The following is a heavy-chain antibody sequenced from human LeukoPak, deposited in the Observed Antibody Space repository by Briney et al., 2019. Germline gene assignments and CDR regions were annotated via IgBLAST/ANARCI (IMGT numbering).Heavy chain of an antibody. CDR2: INPNSGGT. CDR1: GYTFTGYY. Sequence: GASVKVSCKASGYTFTGYYMHWVRQAPGQGLEWMGWINPNSGGTNYAQKFQGRVTMTRDTSISTAYMELNRLRSDDTAVYYCARDRDYGSGIFDYWVQGTLVTVSS. V-gene: IGHV1-2*02. D-gene: IGHD3-10*01. J-gene: IGHJ4*02. CDR3: ARDRDYGSGIFDY.